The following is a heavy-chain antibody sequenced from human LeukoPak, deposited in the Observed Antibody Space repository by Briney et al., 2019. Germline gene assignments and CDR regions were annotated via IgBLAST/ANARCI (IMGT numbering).Heavy chain of an antibody. J-gene: IGHJ4*02. D-gene: IGHD5-18*01. CDR1: GFTFSSYS. Sequence: GGSLRLSCAASGFTFSSYSMNWVRQAPGKGLEWVSSISSSSSYIYYADSVKGRFTISRDNAKNSLYLQMNSLRAEDTAVCYCASGSKNPVDTAMAADYWGQGTLVTVSS. CDR3: ASGSKNPVDTAMAADY. V-gene: IGHV3-21*01. CDR2: ISSSSSYI.